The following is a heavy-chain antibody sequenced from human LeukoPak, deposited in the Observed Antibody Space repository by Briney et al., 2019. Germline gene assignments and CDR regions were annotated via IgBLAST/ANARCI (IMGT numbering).Heavy chain of an antibody. D-gene: IGHD6-13*01. CDR1: GYTFTGYY. Sequence: ASVKVSCKASGYTFTGYYMHWVRQAPGQGLEWMGWINPNSGGTNYAQKFQGRVTMTRDTSISTAYMELCRLRSDDTAVYYCARIVIAAAGTDLDYWGQGTLVTVSS. CDR2: INPNSGGT. J-gene: IGHJ4*02. V-gene: IGHV1-2*02. CDR3: ARIVIAAAGTDLDY.